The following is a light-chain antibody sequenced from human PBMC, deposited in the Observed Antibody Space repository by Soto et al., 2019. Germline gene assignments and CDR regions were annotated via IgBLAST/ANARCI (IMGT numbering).Light chain of an antibody. CDR2: GAS. CDR1: QSVSSSY. J-gene: IGKJ3*01. V-gene: IGKV3-20*01. Sequence: EIVLTQSPGTLSLSPGERATLSCRASQSVSSSYLAWYQQKPGQAPRLLIYGASSRATGIPDRFSGSGSGTDVTLTISRLEPEDFAVYYCQQYGSSPPIFTFGPGPKVDIK. CDR3: QQYGSSPPIFT.